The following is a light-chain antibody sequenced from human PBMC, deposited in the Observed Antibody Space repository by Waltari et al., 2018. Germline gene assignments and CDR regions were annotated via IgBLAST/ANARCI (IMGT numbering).Light chain of an antibody. J-gene: IGLJ2*01. CDR1: NLGGKS. CDR2: DNH. V-gene: IGLV3-21*02. Sequence: SYVLTQPPSLSVSPGQTARLTCGENNLGGKSVQWYQQKAGQAPIMVVYDNHDRPSETPERISGSNSGNTATLTITRVEAGDEADYFCQVWDSSSDQVVFGGGTKLTVL. CDR3: QVWDSSSDQVV.